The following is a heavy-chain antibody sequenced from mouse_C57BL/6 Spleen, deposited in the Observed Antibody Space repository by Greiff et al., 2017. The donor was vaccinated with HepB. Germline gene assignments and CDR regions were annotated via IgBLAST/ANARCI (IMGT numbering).Heavy chain of an antibody. J-gene: IGHJ3*01. V-gene: IGHV3-1*01. CDR2: ISYSGST. CDR1: GYSITSGYD. CDR3: ARGAGYVLFAY. Sequence: VQLKESGPGMVKPSQSLSLTCTVTGYSITSGYDWHWIRHFPGNKLEWMGYISYSGSTNYNPSLKSRISITHDTPKNHFFLKLNSVTTEATATYCCARGAGYVLFAYWGQGTLVTVSA. D-gene: IGHD2-2*01.